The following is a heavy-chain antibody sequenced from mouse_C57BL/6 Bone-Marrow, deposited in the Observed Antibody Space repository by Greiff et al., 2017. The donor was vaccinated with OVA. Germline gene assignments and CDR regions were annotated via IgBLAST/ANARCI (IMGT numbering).Heavy chain of an antibody. D-gene: IGHD2-4*01. CDR2: IFPGSGST. Sequence: VQLQQSGPELVKPGASVKISCKASGYTFTDYYINWVKQRPGQGLEWIGWIFPGSGSTYYNEKFKGKATLTVDKSSSTAYMLLSSLTSEDSAVYYCAREGIYYDYDEGPWFAYWGQGTLVTVSA. J-gene: IGHJ3*01. CDR3: AREGIYYDYDEGPWFAY. CDR1: GYTFTDYY. V-gene: IGHV1-75*01.